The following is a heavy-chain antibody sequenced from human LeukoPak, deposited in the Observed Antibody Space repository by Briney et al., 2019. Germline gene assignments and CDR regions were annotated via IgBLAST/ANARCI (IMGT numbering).Heavy chain of an antibody. J-gene: IGHJ4*02. CDR1: GYTFTGYY. Sequence: ASVKVSCKASGYTFTGYYMHWVRQAPGQGLEGMGWINPNSGGTNYAQKFQDRVTMTRDTSISTAYMELSRLRSDDTAVYYCARASGDILTGYSSYFDYWGQGTLVTVSS. CDR2: INPNSGGT. V-gene: IGHV1-2*02. CDR3: ARASGDILTGYSSYFDY. D-gene: IGHD3-9*01.